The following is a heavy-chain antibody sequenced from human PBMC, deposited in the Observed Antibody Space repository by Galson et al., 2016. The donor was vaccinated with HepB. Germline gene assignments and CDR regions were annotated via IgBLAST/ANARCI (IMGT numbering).Heavy chain of an antibody. J-gene: IGHJ3*02. D-gene: IGHD3-10*01. CDR3: AKVLGRFGTGGDAFDI. CDR2: ISGSGITT. Sequence: SLRLSCAASGFTFSDYTINWVRQAPGKGLEWVSTISGSGITTNYADSVKGRFTISRDNSKNTLYLQMNSLRAEDTAVYYCAKVLGRFGTGGDAFDIWGQGTMVTVSS. V-gene: IGHV3-23*01. CDR1: GFTFSDYT.